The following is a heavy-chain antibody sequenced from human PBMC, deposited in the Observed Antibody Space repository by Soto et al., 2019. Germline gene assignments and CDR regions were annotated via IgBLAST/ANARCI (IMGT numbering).Heavy chain of an antibody. Sequence: QVQLVQSGAEVKKPGSSVKVSCKVSGGTFSNYDIDWVRLAPGHGLEWMGGIVPIFGTTYYTQKFQGRATIIADDSTTTAYLEMSSLRSEDTAIYYCARVEAVAGLYNYHGLDVWGQGTAVIVSS. V-gene: IGHV1-69*12. CDR1: GGTFSNYD. D-gene: IGHD6-19*01. CDR3: ARVEAVAGLYNYHGLDV. CDR2: IVPIFGTT. J-gene: IGHJ6*02.